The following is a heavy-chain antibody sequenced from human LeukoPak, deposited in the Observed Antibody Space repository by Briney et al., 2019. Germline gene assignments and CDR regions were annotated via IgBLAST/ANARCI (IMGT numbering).Heavy chain of an antibody. CDR3: ARRNLFDY. D-gene: IGHD1-14*01. J-gene: IGHJ4*02. CDR2: ISSSSSTI. Sequence: GGSLRLSCAASGFTFSSYSMNWVRRAPGKGLEWVSYISSSSSTINYADSVKGRFTISRDNAKNSLHLQMNSLRAEDTAVYYCARRNLFDYWGQGTVVTVSS. V-gene: IGHV3-48*01. CDR1: GFTFSSYS.